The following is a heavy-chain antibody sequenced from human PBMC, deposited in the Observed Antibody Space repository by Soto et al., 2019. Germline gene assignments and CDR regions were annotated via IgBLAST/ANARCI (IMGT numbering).Heavy chain of an antibody. CDR1: GFTFSSYS. Sequence: EVQLVESGGGLVKPGGSLRLSCEASGFTFSSYSMNWVRQAPGKGLEWVSSISSSSSYIYYADSVKGRFTISRDNAKNSLYLQRNSLRAEDTAVYYCARDQPGYSYGYGLGYWGQGTLVTVSS. V-gene: IGHV3-21*01. CDR3: ARDQPGYSYGYGLGY. J-gene: IGHJ4*02. CDR2: ISSSSSYI. D-gene: IGHD5-18*01.